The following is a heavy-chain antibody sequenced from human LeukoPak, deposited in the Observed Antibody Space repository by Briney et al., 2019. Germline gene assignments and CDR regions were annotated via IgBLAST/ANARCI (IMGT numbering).Heavy chain of an antibody. CDR3: AKDGFWYSSSWSFEYYGMDV. CDR1: GFTFSSYG. Sequence: HPGGSLRLSCAASGFTFSSYGMHWVRQAPGKGLEWVAVISYDGSNKYYADSVKGRFTISRDNSKNTLYLQMNSLRAEDTAVYYCAKDGFWYSSSWSFEYYGMDVWGQGTTVTVSS. CDR2: ISYDGSNK. V-gene: IGHV3-30*18. J-gene: IGHJ6*02. D-gene: IGHD6-13*01.